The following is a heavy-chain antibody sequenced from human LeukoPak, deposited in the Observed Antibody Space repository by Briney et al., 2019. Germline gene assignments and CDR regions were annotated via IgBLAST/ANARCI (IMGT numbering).Heavy chain of an antibody. D-gene: IGHD1-26*01. CDR3: ARITYSGSYYFDY. J-gene: IGHJ4*02. Sequence: SVKVSCKASGGTFSSYAISWVRQAPGQGLEWMGRIIPIFGTANYAQKFQGRVTINTDESTSTVYMELSSLRSEDTAVYYCARITYSGSYYFDYWGQGTLVTVSS. V-gene: IGHV1-69*05. CDR2: IIPIFGTA. CDR1: GGTFSSYA.